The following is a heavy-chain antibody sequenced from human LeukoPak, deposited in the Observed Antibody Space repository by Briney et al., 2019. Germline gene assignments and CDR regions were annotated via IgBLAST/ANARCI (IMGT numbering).Heavy chain of an antibody. J-gene: IGHJ6*02. V-gene: IGHV3-48*01. Sequence: PGGSLRLSCAASGFTFSSYSMHWVRQAPGKGLEWVSYISGGGTTKYYASSVKGRFTISRDNAKFVMYLQMNSLRAEDTAVYYCARDYVGPRYYYYGMDVWGQGTTVTVSS. D-gene: IGHD2-15*01. CDR2: ISGGGTTK. CDR3: ARDYVGPRYYYYGMDV. CDR1: GFTFSSYS.